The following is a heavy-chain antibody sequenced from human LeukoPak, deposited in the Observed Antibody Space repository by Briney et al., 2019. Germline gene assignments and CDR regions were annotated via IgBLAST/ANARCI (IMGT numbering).Heavy chain of an antibody. CDR2: INPNSGGT. CDR1: GYTFTDYY. Sequence: ASVTDSFMASGYTFTDYYMHWVRQAPGQGLEGMGWINPNSGGTNYAQKFQGRVTMTRDTSISTAYMELSRLRSDDTAVYYCARGKWELPDYWGQGTLVTVSS. D-gene: IGHD1-26*01. V-gene: IGHV1-2*02. J-gene: IGHJ4*02. CDR3: ARGKWELPDY.